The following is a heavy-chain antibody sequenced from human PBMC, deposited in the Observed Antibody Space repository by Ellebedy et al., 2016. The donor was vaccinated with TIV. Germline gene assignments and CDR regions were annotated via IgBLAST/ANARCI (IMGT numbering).Heavy chain of an antibody. CDR2: ISGSGGST. J-gene: IGHJ4*02. Sequence: GESLKISXAASGFTFSSYAMSWVRQAPGKGLEWVSAISGSGGSTYYADSVKGRFTISRDNSKNTLYLQMNSLRAEDTAVYYCARDSYGDYALFDYWGQGTLVTVSS. V-gene: IGHV3-23*01. CDR3: ARDSYGDYALFDY. D-gene: IGHD4-17*01. CDR1: GFTFSSYA.